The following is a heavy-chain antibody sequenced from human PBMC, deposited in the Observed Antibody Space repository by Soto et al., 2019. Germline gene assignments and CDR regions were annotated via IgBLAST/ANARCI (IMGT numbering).Heavy chain of an antibody. CDR1: GGTFNTYA. V-gene: IGHV1-69*01. D-gene: IGHD3-16*01. CDR3: AKAEGEH. CDR2: IIPIFGIK. Sequence: QMQLVQSGAEVKERGSSVKISCKTSGGTFNTYALTWVRQTPGQGLEWIGGIIPIFGIKNVAQRFQGRVTMNAVESLTTACMKMTSLRSADTAVYYCAKAEGEHWGQGNLVTLSS. J-gene: IGHJ1*01.